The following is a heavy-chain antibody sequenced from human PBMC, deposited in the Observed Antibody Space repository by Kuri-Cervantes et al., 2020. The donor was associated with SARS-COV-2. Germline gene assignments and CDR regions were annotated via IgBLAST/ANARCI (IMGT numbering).Heavy chain of an antibody. CDR1: GGSISSHY. CDR2: IYYTGST. D-gene: IGHD7-27*01. CDR3: AGELYKTGRIDY. Sequence: SETLSLTCTVSGGSISSHYWTWIRQPPGKRLEWIGYIYYTGSTNYNPSLKSRVTISVDTSKNQFSLKLSSVTATDTAVYYRAGELYKTGRIDYWGQGTLVTVSS. V-gene: IGHV4-59*11. J-gene: IGHJ4*02.